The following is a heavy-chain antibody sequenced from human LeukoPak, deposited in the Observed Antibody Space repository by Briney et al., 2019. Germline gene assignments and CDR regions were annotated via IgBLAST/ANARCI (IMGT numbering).Heavy chain of an antibody. V-gene: IGHV3-64*01. D-gene: IGHD4-17*01. CDR3: ARAYGYGDYYTKYYLDY. Sequence: GGSLRLSCAASGFTFSDYPMHWVRQAPGKGLEYVSAITSNGDSTCYANSVKGRFTISRDNPKNTLYLQMGSLRAEDMAVYYCARAYGYGDYYTKYYLDYWGQGTLVTVSS. J-gene: IGHJ4*02. CDR1: GFTFSDYP. CDR2: ITSNGDST.